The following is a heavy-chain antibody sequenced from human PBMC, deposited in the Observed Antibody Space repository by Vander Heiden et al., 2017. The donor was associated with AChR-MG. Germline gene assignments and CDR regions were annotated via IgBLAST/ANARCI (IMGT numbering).Heavy chain of an antibody. Sequence: EVQLVESGGGLVQPGGSLRLSCPVSGFTRRDHYMDWVRQAPGKGLEWVGRSRSKANRFTTEYAASVKGRFTISRDDSKNSLELQMNSLKIEDTAVYYCARGHNAFDAWGQGTMVTVSS. CDR3: ARGHNAFDA. CDR2: SRSKANRFTT. J-gene: IGHJ3*01. CDR1: GFTRRDHY. D-gene: IGHD2-21*01. V-gene: IGHV3-72*01.